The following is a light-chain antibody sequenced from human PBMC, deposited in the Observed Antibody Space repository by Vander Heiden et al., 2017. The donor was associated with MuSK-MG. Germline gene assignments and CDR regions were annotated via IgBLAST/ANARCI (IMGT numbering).Light chain of an antibody. Sequence: QSALTQPPSASGSPGQSVTISCTGSGSDFRGYNYVSWYQQHPGKAPKLIVYEVTKRPSGVPARFSGSKSGNTASLTVSGLKAEDEADYYCSSYAASNNVVFGGGTKLTVL. CDR3: SSYAASNNVV. CDR2: EVT. V-gene: IGLV2-8*01. J-gene: IGLJ2*01. CDR1: GSDFRGYNY.